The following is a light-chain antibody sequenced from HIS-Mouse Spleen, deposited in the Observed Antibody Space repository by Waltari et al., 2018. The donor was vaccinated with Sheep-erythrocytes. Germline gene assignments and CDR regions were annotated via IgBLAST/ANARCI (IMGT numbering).Light chain of an antibody. V-gene: IGKV1-6*01. J-gene: IGKJ1*01. CDR2: AAS. Sequence: AIQMTQSPSSLSASVGNRVTLTCRASQGIRNDLGWYQQKPGKAPKLLIYAASSLQSGVPSRFSGSGSGTDFTLTISSLQPEDFATYYCLQDYNYPWTFGQGTKVEIK. CDR3: LQDYNYPWT. CDR1: QGIRND.